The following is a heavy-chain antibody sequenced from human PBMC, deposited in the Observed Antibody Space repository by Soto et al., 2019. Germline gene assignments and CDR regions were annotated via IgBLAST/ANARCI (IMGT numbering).Heavy chain of an antibody. CDR1: GFTVSSNY. Sequence: PGGSLRLSCAASGFTVSSNYMTWVRQAPGKGLEWVSAIYSGGSTYYADSVKGRFTISRDNSKNTLYLQMNSLRAEDTAVYYCARARSTAAGRFDYWGMETLFTAPS. V-gene: IGHV3-53*01. CDR3: ARARSTAAGRFDY. CDR2: IYSGGST. D-gene: IGHD6-13*01. J-gene: IGHJ4*02.